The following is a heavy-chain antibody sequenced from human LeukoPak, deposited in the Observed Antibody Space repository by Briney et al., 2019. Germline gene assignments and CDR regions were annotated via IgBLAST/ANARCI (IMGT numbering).Heavy chain of an antibody. V-gene: IGHV3-64D*09. J-gene: IGHJ4*02. Sequence: GGSLRLSCSSSGDTFSIFAMHWVRQAPGKGLEYVSSLSSNGGSTYYADSVKGRFTISRDNSKNTLFLQMSSLRAEDTAVYYCVKSDSIVGATYFDCWGQGTLVTVSS. CDR3: VKSDSIVGATYFDC. CDR1: GDTFSIFA. CDR2: LSSNGGST. D-gene: IGHD1-26*01.